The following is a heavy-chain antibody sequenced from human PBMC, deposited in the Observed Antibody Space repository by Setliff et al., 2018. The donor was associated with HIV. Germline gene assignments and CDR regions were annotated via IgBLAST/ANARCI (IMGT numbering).Heavy chain of an antibody. J-gene: IGHJ6*03. CDR1: GGSISSSNYY. Sequence: SETLSLTCTVSGGSISSSNYYWGWIRQPPGKGLEWIGSIYYSGSNNYNPSLKSRVTISVDTSKNQFSLKLRSVTAADTAVYYCARGPWGSMIGGINHYYYYMDVWGKGTTVTVSS. CDR3: ARGPWGSMIGGINHYYYYMDV. V-gene: IGHV4-39*07. D-gene: IGHD3-16*01. CDR2: IYYSGSN.